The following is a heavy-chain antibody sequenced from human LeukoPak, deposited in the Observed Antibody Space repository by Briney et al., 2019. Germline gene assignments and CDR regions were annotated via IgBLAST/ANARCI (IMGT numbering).Heavy chain of an antibody. D-gene: IGHD4-17*01. CDR1: GFTFSSYA. J-gene: IGHJ3*02. Sequence: GGSLRLSCAASGFTFSSYAMSWVRQAPGKGLEWVSAISGSGGSTCYADSVKGRFTISRDNSKNTLYLQMNSLRAEDTAVYYCAKDLKLTYTVIGGDAFDIWGQGTMVTVSS. CDR2: ISGSGGST. V-gene: IGHV3-23*01. CDR3: AKDLKLTYTVIGGDAFDI.